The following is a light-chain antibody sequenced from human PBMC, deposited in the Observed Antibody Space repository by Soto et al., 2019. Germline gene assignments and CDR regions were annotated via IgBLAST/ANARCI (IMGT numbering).Light chain of an antibody. CDR1: QSISSY. CDR3: LQAYHFPLT. Sequence: DIQMTQSPSSLSASVGDRVTITFRGSQSISSYLNWYQQKPGQAPKLLIYAASSLPSGVPSRFSGSGSGTDFTLTISSLQPEDFATYYCLQAYHFPLTFGQGTRLEIK. V-gene: IGKV1-39*01. CDR2: AAS. J-gene: IGKJ5*01.